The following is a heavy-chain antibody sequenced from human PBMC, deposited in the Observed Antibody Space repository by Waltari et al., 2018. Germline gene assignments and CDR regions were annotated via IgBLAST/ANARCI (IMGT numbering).Heavy chain of an antibody. CDR2: IYYSGST. CDR1: GGSISSSSYY. J-gene: IGHJ4*02. D-gene: IGHD3-22*01. Sequence: QLQLQESGPGLVKPSETLSLTCTVSGGSISSSSYYWGWIRQPPGKGLGWIGSIYYSGSTYYNPSLKIRVTISVDTSKNQFSLKLSSVTAADTAVYYCARDNFYYYDSSGYYRVVGFDYWGQGTLVTVSS. V-gene: IGHV4-39*07. CDR3: ARDNFYYYDSSGYYRVVGFDY.